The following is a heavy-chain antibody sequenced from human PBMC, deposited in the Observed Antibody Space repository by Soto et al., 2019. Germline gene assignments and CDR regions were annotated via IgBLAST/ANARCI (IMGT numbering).Heavy chain of an antibody. CDR2: IIPIFGTA. V-gene: IGHV1-69*12. CDR1: GGTFSSYA. CDR3: ARDRGPSSGYYPYWFDP. J-gene: IGHJ5*02. D-gene: IGHD3-22*01. Sequence: QVQLVQSGAEVKKPGSSVKVSCKASGGTFSSYAITWVRQAPGQGLEWMGGIIPIFGTANYAQKFQARVTRTADESTSTAYMELSRLRAEDTAVYYCARDRGPSSGYYPYWFDPWGQGTLVTVSS.